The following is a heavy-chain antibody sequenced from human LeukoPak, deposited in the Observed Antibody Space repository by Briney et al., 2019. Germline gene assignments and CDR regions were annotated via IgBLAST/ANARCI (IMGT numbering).Heavy chain of an antibody. CDR1: GYTFTGYY. J-gene: IGHJ4*02. CDR3: ARSGYSSGWPDY. D-gene: IGHD6-19*01. Sequence: ASVKVSRKASGYTFTGYYMHWVRQAPGQGLEWMGWINPNSGGTNYAQKFQGWVTMTRDTSISTAYMELSRLRSDDTAVYYCARSGYSSGWPDYWGQGTLVTVSS. CDR2: INPNSGGT. V-gene: IGHV1-2*04.